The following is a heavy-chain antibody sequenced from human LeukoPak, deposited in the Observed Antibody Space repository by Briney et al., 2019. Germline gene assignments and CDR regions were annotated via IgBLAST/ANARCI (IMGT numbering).Heavy chain of an antibody. CDR2: INSVGSST. V-gene: IGHV3-74*01. D-gene: IGHD1-26*01. Sequence: PGGSLRLSCAASGLTFSKYWMHWVRQAPGKGLVWVSHINSVGSSTAYADSVKGRFTISRDNAKNTLYLQMNSLRADDTAVYYCASGSYYNDYWGQGTLVTVSS. CDR1: GLTFSKYW. CDR3: ASGSYYNDY. J-gene: IGHJ4*02.